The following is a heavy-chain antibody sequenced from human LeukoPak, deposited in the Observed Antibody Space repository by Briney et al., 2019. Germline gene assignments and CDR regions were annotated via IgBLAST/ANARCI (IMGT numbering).Heavy chain of an antibody. CDR3: ARARDSSSSDY. CDR2: MNPNSSNT. Sequence: ASVKVSCKASGYTFTSYDINWVRQATGQGLEWMGWMNPNSSNTGYAQKFQGRVTITADESTSTAYMELSSLRSEDTAVYYCARARDSSSSDYWGQGTLVTVSS. V-gene: IGHV1-8*01. D-gene: IGHD6-13*01. CDR1: GYTFTSYD. J-gene: IGHJ4*02.